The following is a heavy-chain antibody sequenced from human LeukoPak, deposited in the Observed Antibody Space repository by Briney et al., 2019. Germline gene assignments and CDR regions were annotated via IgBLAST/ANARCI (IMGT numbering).Heavy chain of an antibody. J-gene: IGHJ4*02. CDR2: ISSSGSTI. Sequence: GGSLRLSCAASGFTFSDYYMSWIRQAPGKGLEWVSYISSSGSTIYYADSVKGRFTISRDNAKNSLYLQMNSLRAEDTAVYYCARDSTSSSWYQEVYFDYWGREPWSPSPQ. D-gene: IGHD6-13*01. CDR3: ARDSTSSSWYQEVYFDY. CDR1: GFTFSDYY. V-gene: IGHV3-11*01.